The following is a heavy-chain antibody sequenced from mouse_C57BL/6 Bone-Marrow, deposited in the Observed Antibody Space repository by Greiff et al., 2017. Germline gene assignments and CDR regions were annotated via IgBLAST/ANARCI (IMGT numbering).Heavy chain of an antibody. V-gene: IGHV1-42*01. CDR3: ARWEFLDYDMDY. J-gene: IGHJ4*01. CDR2: INPSTGGT. Sequence: EVQLQQSGPELVKPGASVKISCKASGYSFTGYYMNWVKQSPEKSLEWIGEINPSTGGTTYNQKFKAKATLTVDKSSSTAYMQLKSLTSEDSAVYYCARWEFLDYDMDYWGQGTAVTVSS. CDR1: GYSFTGYY. D-gene: IGHD4-1*01.